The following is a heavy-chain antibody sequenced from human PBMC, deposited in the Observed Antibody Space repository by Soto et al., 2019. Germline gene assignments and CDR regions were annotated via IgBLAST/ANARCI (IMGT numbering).Heavy chain of an antibody. CDR3: AHRVLRTVFGLVTTTAIYFDF. CDR2: IYWDDDK. CDR1: GFSLTTSGVG. V-gene: IGHV2-5*02. J-gene: IGHJ4*02. Sequence: QITLNESGPTVVRPTETLTLTCRFSGFSLTTSGVGVGWIRQSPGKAPEWLALIYWDDDKRYSASLKSRLTNTKDTPKNQVVLTVSDLDTTDTATYYCAHRVLRTVFGLVTTTAIYFDFWGQGTPVAVSS. D-gene: IGHD3-3*01.